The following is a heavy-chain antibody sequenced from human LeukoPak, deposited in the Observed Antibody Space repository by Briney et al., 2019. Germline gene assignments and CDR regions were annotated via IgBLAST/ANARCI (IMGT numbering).Heavy chain of an antibody. CDR2: IRYGGNNK. CDR1: GFTFCGYA. CDR3: AKDFELTMIRGVFEY. J-gene: IGHJ4*02. D-gene: IGHD3-10*01. Sequence: PGVSVTLSCAASGFTFCGYAMHWLRQAPGRGLEWVAFIRYGGNNKYYADSVKGRFTISRDNSKNTLNLQMNSLRAEDTAVYYCAKDFELTMIRGVFEYWGQGTLVTVSS. V-gene: IGHV3-30*02.